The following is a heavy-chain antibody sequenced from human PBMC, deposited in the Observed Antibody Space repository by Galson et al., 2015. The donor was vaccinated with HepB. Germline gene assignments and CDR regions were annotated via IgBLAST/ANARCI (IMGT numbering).Heavy chain of an antibody. CDR3: AKDTNPGIAVAHY. D-gene: IGHD6-19*01. V-gene: IGHV3-30*18. CDR1: GFTFSSYG. J-gene: IGHJ4*02. Sequence: SLRLSCAASGFTFSSYGMHWVRQAPGKGLEWVAVISYDGSNKYYADSVKGRFTISRDNSKNTLYLQMNSLRAEDTAVYYCAKDTNPGIAVAHYWGQGTLVTVSS. CDR2: ISYDGSNK.